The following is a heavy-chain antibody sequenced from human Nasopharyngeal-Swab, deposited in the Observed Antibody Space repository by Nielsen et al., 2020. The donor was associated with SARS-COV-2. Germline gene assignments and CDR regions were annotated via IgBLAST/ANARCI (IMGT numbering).Heavy chain of an antibody. CDR3: ARGGWLRRDYYYVYYYMDV. CDR1: GGTFSSYG. V-gene: IGHV1-69*10. CDR2: IIPVLPIT. J-gene: IGHJ6*03. D-gene: IGHD5-24*01. Sequence: SVQVSCKTSGGTFSSYGISWVRQAPGEGLEWMGGIIPVLPITRYAQKFRDRVTITADTSTGTAYMELSSLRSEDTATYYCARGGWLRRDYYYVYYYMDVWGKGTTVTVSS.